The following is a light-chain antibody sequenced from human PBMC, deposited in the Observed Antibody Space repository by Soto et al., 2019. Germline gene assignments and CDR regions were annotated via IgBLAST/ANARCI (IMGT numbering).Light chain of an antibody. CDR2: EVT. CDR1: SSDVGDYNF. V-gene: IGLV2-8*01. J-gene: IGLJ1*01. Sequence: QSALTQPPSASGSPGQSVTISCTGTSSDVGDYNFVSWYQQYPGKAPKLMIYEVTKRPSGVPDRFSGSKSGNTASLTVSGLQAEDEADYYCCSFAGNLDVFGTGTKLTVL. CDR3: CSFAGNLDV.